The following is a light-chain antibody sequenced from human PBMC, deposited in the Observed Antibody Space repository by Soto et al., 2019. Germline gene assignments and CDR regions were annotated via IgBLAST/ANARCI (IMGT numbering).Light chain of an antibody. V-gene: IGKV1-5*01. CDR3: QQYNSYWT. Sequence: DIQMTQSPSTLSASVGDRVTITCRASQSISSWLAWYQQKPGKAPKLLIYDASSLESGVPSRFSGSGSGTECTLTISSLQPDDFANYYCQQYNSYWTFGQGTKVEIK. CDR2: DAS. CDR1: QSISSW. J-gene: IGKJ1*01.